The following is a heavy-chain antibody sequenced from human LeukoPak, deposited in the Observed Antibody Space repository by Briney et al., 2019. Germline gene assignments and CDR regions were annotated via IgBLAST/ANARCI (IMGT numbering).Heavy chain of an antibody. V-gene: IGHV4-31*03. D-gene: IGHD3-22*01. J-gene: IGHJ1*01. Sequence: SQTLSLTCTVSGGSISSGGYYWSWMRQHPGKGLEWIGYIYYSGSPYYNPSLKSRLTISVDTSKNQFSLQLTSVTAADTAVYHCARAYSYYYHSSGYYAPKYFQHWGQGTLVTVSS. CDR2: IYYSGSP. CDR1: GGSISSGGYY. CDR3: ARAYSYYYHSSGYYAPKYFQH.